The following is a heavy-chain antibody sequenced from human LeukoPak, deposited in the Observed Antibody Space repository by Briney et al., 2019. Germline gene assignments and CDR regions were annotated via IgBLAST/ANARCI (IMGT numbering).Heavy chain of an antibody. J-gene: IGHJ4*02. CDR3: AKDYFGSGSYLDY. Sequence: GRSLRLSCAASGFTFSSYGMHWVRQAPGKGLEWVAVISYDGSNKYYADSVKGRFTISRDNSRNTLYLQVNSLRAEDTAVYYCAKDYFGSGSYLDYWGQGTLVTVSS. D-gene: IGHD3-10*01. V-gene: IGHV3-30*18. CDR1: GFTFSSYG. CDR2: ISYDGSNK.